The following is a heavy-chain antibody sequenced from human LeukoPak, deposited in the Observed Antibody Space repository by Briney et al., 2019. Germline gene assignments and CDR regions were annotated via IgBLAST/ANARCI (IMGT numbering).Heavy chain of an antibody. J-gene: IGHJ3*02. V-gene: IGHV1-24*01. D-gene: IGHD2-15*01. CDR1: GYTLTELS. Sequence: ASVKVSCKVSGYTLTELSMHWVRQAPGKGLEWVGGVDPEDGETIYAQKFQGRVTMTEDTSTDTAYMELSSLRSEDTAVYYCATDLRYCSGGSCYSPAFDIWGEGTMVTVSS. CDR3: ATDLRYCSGGSCYSPAFDI. CDR2: VDPEDGET.